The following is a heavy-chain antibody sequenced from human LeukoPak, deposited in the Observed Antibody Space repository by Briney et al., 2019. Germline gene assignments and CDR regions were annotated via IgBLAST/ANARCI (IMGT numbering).Heavy chain of an antibody. CDR3: ATDYHSPQYYYYGMDV. CDR2: FDPEDGET. Sequence: ASVTVSFTVSGYTLTELSMHWVRQAPGKGLEWMGGFDPEDGETIYAQKFQGRVTMTEDTSTDTAYMELSSLRSEDTAVYYCATDYHSPQYYYYGMDVWGQGTTVTVSS. J-gene: IGHJ6*02. V-gene: IGHV1-24*01. D-gene: IGHD1-26*01. CDR1: GYTLTELS.